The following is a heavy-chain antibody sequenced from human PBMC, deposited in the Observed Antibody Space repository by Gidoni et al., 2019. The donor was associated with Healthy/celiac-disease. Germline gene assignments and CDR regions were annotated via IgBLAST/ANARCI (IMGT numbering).Heavy chain of an antibody. Sequence: EVQLLESGGGLVQHGGSLRLSCAASGFTFSSYAMSWVRQAPGKGLEWVSAISGSGGSTYYADSVKGRFTISRDNSKNTLYLQMNSLRAEDTAVYYCAKAGREYSSSPREWDYWGQGTLVTVSS. CDR1: GFTFSSYA. CDR3: AKAGREYSSSPREWDY. CDR2: ISGSGGST. V-gene: IGHV3-23*01. J-gene: IGHJ4*02. D-gene: IGHD6-6*01.